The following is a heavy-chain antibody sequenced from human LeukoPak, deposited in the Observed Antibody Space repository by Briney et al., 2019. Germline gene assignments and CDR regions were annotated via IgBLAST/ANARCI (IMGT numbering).Heavy chain of an antibody. Sequence: PGGSLRLSCAASGFIFSTYNIDWVRQAPGKGLEWVSSISSSSSYIYYADSVKGRFTISRDNAKNSLYLQMNSLRAEDTAVYYCARVENYLAYGSGDYWGQGTLVTVSS. D-gene: IGHD3-10*01. CDR1: GFIFSTYN. CDR3: ARVENYLAYGSGDY. V-gene: IGHV3-21*01. J-gene: IGHJ4*02. CDR2: ISSSSSYI.